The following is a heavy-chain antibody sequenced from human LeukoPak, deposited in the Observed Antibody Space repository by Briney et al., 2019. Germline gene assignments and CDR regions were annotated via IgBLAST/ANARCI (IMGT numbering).Heavy chain of an antibody. CDR3: ARDGSGSYYSPGMDV. CDR1: GFIFSNNA. D-gene: IGHD3-10*01. J-gene: IGHJ6*02. Sequence: GGSLRLSCAASGFIFSNNAMNWARQAPGKGLEWVSVIYSGGSTYYADSVKGRFTISRHNSKNTLYLQMNSLRAEDTAVYYCARDGSGSYYSPGMDVWGQGTTVTVSS. V-gene: IGHV3-53*04. CDR2: IYSGGST.